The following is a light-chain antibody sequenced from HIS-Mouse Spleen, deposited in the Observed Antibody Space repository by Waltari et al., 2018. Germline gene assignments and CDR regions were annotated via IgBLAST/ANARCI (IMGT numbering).Light chain of an antibody. CDR3: QVWDSSSDHVV. CDR2: DDS. Sequence: SYVLTQPPSVSVAPGKTARITCGGNNIGSKSVHWYQQKPGQAPVLVVYDDSGRPSGCPGQFSGSNSGNTAALTISRVEAGDEADYYCQVWDSSSDHVVFGGGTKLTVL. V-gene: IGLV3-21*03. CDR1: NIGSKS. J-gene: IGLJ2*01.